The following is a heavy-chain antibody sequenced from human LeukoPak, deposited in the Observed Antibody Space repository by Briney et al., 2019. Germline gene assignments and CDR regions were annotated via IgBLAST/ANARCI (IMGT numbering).Heavy chain of an antibody. D-gene: IGHD6-6*01. CDR2: IIPILGIA. CDR1: GGTFSSYT. Sequence: SVKVSCKASGGTFSSYTISWVRQAPGQGLEWMGRIIPILGIANYAQKFQGRVTSTADKSTSTAYMALSSLRSEDTAVYYCARASIAARHWFDPWGQGTLVTVSS. J-gene: IGHJ5*02. CDR3: ARASIAARHWFDP. V-gene: IGHV1-69*02.